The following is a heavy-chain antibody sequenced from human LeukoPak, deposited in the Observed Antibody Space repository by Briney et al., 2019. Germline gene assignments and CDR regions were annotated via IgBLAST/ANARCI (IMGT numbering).Heavy chain of an antibody. V-gene: IGHV4-34*01. Sequence: SETLSLTCAVYGGSFSGYYWSWIRQPPGKGLEWIGEINHSGSTNYNPSLKSRVTISVDTSKNQFSLKLSSVTAADTAVYYCARARLGYCSSTSCYPGNWFDPWGQGTLVTVSS. CDR2: INHSGST. D-gene: IGHD2-2*01. J-gene: IGHJ5*02. CDR1: GGSFSGYY. CDR3: ARARLGYCSSTSCYPGNWFDP.